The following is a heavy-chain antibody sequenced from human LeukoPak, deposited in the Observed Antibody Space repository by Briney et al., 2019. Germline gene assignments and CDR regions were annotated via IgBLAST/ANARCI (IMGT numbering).Heavy chain of an antibody. CDR3: AGAIQRYCSSTSCYYDAFDI. Sequence: SETLSLTCTVSGGSISSYYWSWIRQPPGKGLEWIGYIYYSGSTNYSPSLKSRVTISVDTSKNQFSLKLSSVTAADTAVYYCAGAIQRYCSSTSCYYDAFDIWGQGTMVTVSS. CDR1: GGSISSYY. D-gene: IGHD2-2*01. V-gene: IGHV4-59*01. CDR2: IYYSGST. J-gene: IGHJ3*02.